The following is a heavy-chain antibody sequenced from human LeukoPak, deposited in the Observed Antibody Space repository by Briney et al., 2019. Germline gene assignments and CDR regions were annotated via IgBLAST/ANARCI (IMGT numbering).Heavy chain of an antibody. Sequence: GGSLRLSCAASGFTFSSYGMNWVRQAPGKGLEWVSYISSSSSTIYYADSVKGRFTISRDSAKNSLYLQMNSLRDEDTAVFYRARDYGDYGEYFDCWGQGTLVTVSS. J-gene: IGHJ4*02. CDR1: GFTFSSYG. CDR3: ARDYGDYGEYFDC. CDR2: ISSSSSTI. D-gene: IGHD4-17*01. V-gene: IGHV3-48*02.